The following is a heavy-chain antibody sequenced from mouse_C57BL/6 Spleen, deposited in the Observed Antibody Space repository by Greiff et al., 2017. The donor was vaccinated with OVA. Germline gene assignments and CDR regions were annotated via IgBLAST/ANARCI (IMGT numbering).Heavy chain of an antibody. V-gene: IGHV1-15*01. CDR3: TRNYGSSYAFAY. CDR1: GYTFTDYE. D-gene: IGHD1-1*01. J-gene: IGHJ3*01. Sequence: QVQLQQSGAELVRPGASVTLSCKASGYTFTDYEMHWVKQTPVHGLEWIGAIDPETGGTAYNQKFKGKAILTADKSSSTAYMELRSLTSEDSAVYYCTRNYGSSYAFAYWGQGTLVTVSA. CDR2: IDPETGGT.